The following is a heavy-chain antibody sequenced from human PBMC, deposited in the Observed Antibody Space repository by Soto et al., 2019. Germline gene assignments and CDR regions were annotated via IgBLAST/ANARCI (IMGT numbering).Heavy chain of an antibody. CDR3: ARFIAAAGPPFDY. D-gene: IGHD6-13*01. CDR2: IVVGSGNT. V-gene: IGHV1-58*02. Sequence: SVKVSCKASGFTFTHSGMQWVRQARGQSLEWIGWIVVGSGNTNYAPKFQERVTMTRDTSTSTVYMELSSLRSEDTAVYYCARFIAAAGPPFDYWGQGTLVTVSS. CDR1: GFTFTHSG. J-gene: IGHJ4*02.